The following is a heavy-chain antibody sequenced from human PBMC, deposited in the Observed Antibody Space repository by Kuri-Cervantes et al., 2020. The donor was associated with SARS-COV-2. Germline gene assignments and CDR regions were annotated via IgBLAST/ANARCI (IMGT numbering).Heavy chain of an antibody. CDR1: GFSLSNARMG. J-gene: IGHJ4*02. CDR2: IFSIDEK. Sequence: SGPTLVKPTETLTLTCTVSGFSLSNARMGVNWIRQPPGKALEWLAHIFSIDEKSYSTSLKSRLTISKDTSKRQVVLALANVDPVDTATYYCARTTVTTALDYWGQGTLVTVSS. V-gene: IGHV2-26*01. D-gene: IGHD4-17*01. CDR3: ARTTVTTALDY.